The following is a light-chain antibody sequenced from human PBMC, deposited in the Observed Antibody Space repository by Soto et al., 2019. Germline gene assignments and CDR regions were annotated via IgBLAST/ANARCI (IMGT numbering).Light chain of an antibody. Sequence: QSALTQPASVSGSPGQSITISCTGTSSDIGFYNYVSWYQQYPGKAPNLLIYGVTNRPSGVSYRFSGSKSGSTASLTIPGLRDEDEADYYCSSYSTSFFYVFGTGTKVT. CDR2: GVT. V-gene: IGLV2-14*03. J-gene: IGLJ1*01. CDR1: SSDIGFYNY. CDR3: SSYSTSFFYV.